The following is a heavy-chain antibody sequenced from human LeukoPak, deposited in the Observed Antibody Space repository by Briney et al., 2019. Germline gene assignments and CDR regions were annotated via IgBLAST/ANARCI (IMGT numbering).Heavy chain of an antibody. CDR1: GFTLSSYW. V-gene: IGHV3-7*03. D-gene: IGHD3-10*01. J-gene: IGHJ3*02. Sequence: GGSLRLSCAASGFTLSSYWMSWVRQAPGKGLEWVANIKEDGGEKYYVDSVKGGFTISRDNAKNSLYLHMNSMTAEDTAMYYCARDWVAGVPFDAFDIWGQGTMVSVSS. CDR2: IKEDGGEK. CDR3: ARDWVAGVPFDAFDI.